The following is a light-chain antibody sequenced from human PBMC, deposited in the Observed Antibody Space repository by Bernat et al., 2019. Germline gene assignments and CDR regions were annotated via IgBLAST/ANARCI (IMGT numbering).Light chain of an antibody. V-gene: IGKV1-16*01. Sequence: DIQMTQSPSSVSASVGDTVTITCRASQVIHNYLAWFQQKPGEAPKSLIYGASTLQSGVPSRFSGSGSGTDFTLTISSLQPEDFATYFCQQSNSYPLTVGGGTKVEIK. CDR3: QQSNSYPLT. J-gene: IGKJ4*01. CDR1: QVIHNY. CDR2: GAS.